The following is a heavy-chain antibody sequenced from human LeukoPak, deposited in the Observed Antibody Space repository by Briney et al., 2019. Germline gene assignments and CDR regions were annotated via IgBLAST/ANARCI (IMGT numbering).Heavy chain of an antibody. Sequence: GGSLRLSCAASGFTFSNAWMSWVRQAPGKGLEWASAISGSGGSTYYADSVKGRFTISRDNSKNTLYLQMNSLRAEDTAVYYCAKGSRSAVAGTLIRRLYYFDYWGQGTLVTVSS. CDR2: ISGSGGST. CDR1: GFTFSNAW. J-gene: IGHJ4*02. CDR3: AKGSRSAVAGTLIRRLYYFDY. D-gene: IGHD6-19*01. V-gene: IGHV3-23*01.